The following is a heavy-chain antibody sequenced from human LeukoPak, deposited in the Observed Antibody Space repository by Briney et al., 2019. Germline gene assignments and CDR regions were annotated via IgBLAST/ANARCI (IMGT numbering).Heavy chain of an antibody. V-gene: IGHV1-69*05. CDR1: GYTFTGYY. CDR3: ARGVYGSSWSNFDY. CDR2: IIPIFGTA. J-gene: IGHJ4*02. Sequence: ASVKVSCKASGYTFTGYYMHWVRQAPGQGLEWMGGIIPIFGTANYAQKFQGRVTITTDESTSTAYMELSSLRSEDTAVYYCARGVYGSSWSNFDYWGQGTLVTVSS. D-gene: IGHD6-13*01.